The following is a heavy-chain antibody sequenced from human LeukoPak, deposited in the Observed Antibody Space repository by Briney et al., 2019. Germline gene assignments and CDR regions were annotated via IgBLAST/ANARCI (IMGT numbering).Heavy chain of an antibody. D-gene: IGHD6-13*01. CDR3: ARDVRLQLVYYFDY. CDR1: GFTFSSYA. V-gene: IGHV3-30*04. Sequence: GRSLRLSCAASGFTFSSYAMHWVRQAPGKGLEWVAVISYDGSNKYYADSVKGRFTISRDNSKNTLYLQMNSLSAEDTAVYYCARDVRLQLVYYFDYWGQGTLVTVSS. J-gene: IGHJ4*02. CDR2: ISYDGSNK.